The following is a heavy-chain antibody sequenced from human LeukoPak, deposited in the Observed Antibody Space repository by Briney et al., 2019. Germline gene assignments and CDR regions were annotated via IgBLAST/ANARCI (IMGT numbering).Heavy chain of an antibody. CDR1: GFTFSSYA. CDR3: AKEIRWQNWFDP. D-gene: IGHD4-23*01. Sequence: GGSLRLSCAASGFTFSSYATSWVRQAPGKGLEWVSAISGSGGSTYYADSVKGRFTISRDNSKNTLSLQMNSLRAEGTAVYYCAKEIRWQNWFDPWGQGTLVTVSS. CDR2: ISGSGGST. J-gene: IGHJ5*02. V-gene: IGHV3-23*01.